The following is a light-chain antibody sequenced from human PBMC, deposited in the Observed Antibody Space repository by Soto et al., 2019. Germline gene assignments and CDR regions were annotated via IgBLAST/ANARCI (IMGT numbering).Light chain of an antibody. CDR1: SSDIGAYYY. CDR2: EVN. Sequence: QSFLTHPASLSGSPGQSITISCTGTSSDIGAYYYFSWFQQHPGKAPKLMIAEVNKRPSGVSNRFSGSKSGNTAYLNTSGLQVEDEAEYFCVPFTTTXTHVFGRGTKVXV. J-gene: IGLJ1*01. V-gene: IGLV2-14*01. CDR3: VPFTTTXTHV.